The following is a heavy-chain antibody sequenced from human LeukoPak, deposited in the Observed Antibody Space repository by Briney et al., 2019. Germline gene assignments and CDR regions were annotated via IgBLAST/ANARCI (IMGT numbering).Heavy chain of an antibody. V-gene: IGHV3-53*01. D-gene: IGHD6-13*01. CDR3: ARGSSSHYYYMDV. CDR2: IYSGGST. J-gene: IGHJ6*03. CDR1: GFTVSSNY. Sequence: GGSLRLSCAASGFTVSSNYMSWVRQAPGKGLEWVSVIYSGGSTYYADSVKGRFTISRDNSKNTLYLQMNSLRAEDTAVYYCARGSSSHYYYMDVWGKGTTVTVSS.